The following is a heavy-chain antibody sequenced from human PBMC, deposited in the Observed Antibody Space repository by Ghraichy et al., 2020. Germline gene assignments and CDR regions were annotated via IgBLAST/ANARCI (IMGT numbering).Heavy chain of an antibody. D-gene: IGHD6-13*01. J-gene: IGHJ6*02. Sequence: ETLSLTCTVSGGSISSSSYYWGWIRQPPGKGLEWIGSIYYSGSTYYNPSLKSRVTISVDTSKNQFSLKLSSVTAADTAVYYCAESNSGYSSSWFDYYYYGMDVWGQGTTVTVSS. CDR2: IYYSGST. CDR1: GGSISSSSYY. CDR3: AESNSGYSSSWFDYYYYGMDV. V-gene: IGHV4-39*01.